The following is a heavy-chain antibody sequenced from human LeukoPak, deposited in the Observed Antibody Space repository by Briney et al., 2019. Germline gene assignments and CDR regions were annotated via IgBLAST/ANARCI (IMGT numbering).Heavy chain of an antibody. V-gene: IGHV3-48*01. J-gene: IGHJ4*02. Sequence: GGSLRLSCAASGYTFSNYSMNWVRQAPGKGLEWVSYISSSSSTIYYADSVKGRFTISRDNAKNSLYLQMNSRRAEDTAVYYCARGGGLNIDYWGQGTLVTVSS. CDR2: ISSSSSTI. CDR3: ARGGGLNIDY. CDR1: GYTFSNYS. D-gene: IGHD3-16*01.